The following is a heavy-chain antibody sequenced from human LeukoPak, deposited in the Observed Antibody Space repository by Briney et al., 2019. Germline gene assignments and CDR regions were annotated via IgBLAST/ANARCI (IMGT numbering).Heavy chain of an antibody. D-gene: IGHD3-10*01. CDR1: GFTFSSYA. Sequence: PGGSLRLPCAASGFTFSSYAMHWVRQAPGKGLEWVAVISYDGSSKYYADSVKGRFTISRDNSKNTLYLQMNSLRAEDTAVYYCARERRITMVRGVSPYMDVWGKGTTVTVSS. V-gene: IGHV3-30*04. CDR2: ISYDGSSK. CDR3: ARERRITMVRGVSPYMDV. J-gene: IGHJ6*03.